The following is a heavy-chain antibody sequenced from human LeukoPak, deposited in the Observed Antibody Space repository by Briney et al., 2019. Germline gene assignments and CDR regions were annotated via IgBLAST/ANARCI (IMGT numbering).Heavy chain of an antibody. Sequence: PGGSLRLSCAASGFTFRRYAMHWVRQAPGKGLEYVSTIDGNGGSKYYASSVKGRFTISRDNSKNTLYLQMGSLRAEDMAVYYCARDYCSTNRCYPRGNYFDYWGQGTLVTVSS. CDR2: IDGNGGSK. CDR3: ARDYCSTNRCYPRGNYFDY. CDR1: GFTFRRYA. D-gene: IGHD2-2*01. J-gene: IGHJ4*02. V-gene: IGHV3-64*01.